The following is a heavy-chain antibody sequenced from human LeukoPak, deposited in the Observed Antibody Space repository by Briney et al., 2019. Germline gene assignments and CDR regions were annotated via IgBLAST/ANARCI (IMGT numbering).Heavy chain of an antibody. D-gene: IGHD1-26*01. J-gene: IGHJ4*02. CDR3: ARDVGATTPYFDY. Sequence: ASVKVSCKASGYSFTGYYMHWVRQAPGQGLEWMGWINPNSGGTNYAQKFQGRVTMTRDTSISTAYMELSRLRSDDTALYYCARDVGATTPYFDYWGQGTLVTVSS. CDR1: GYSFTGYY. CDR2: INPNSGGT. V-gene: IGHV1-2*02.